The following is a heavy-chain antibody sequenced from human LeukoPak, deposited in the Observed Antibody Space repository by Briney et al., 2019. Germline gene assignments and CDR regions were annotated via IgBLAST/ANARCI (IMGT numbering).Heavy chain of an antibody. D-gene: IGHD2-2*01. CDR2: TYYRSKWYN. V-gene: IGHV6-1*01. Sequence: SQTLSLTCAISGDTVSSSSVAWNWIRQSPSRGLEWLGRTYYRSKWYNDYAVSVKSRITINPDTSKSQFSLQLSSVTPEDTAVYYCARDGGYQFDYWGQGTLVTVSS. J-gene: IGHJ4*02. CDR3: ARDGGYQFDY. CDR1: GDTVSSSSVA.